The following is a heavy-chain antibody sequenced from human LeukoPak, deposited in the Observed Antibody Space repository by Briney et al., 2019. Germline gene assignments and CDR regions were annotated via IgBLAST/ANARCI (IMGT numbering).Heavy chain of an antibody. CDR2: ISGSAHTT. Sequence: GGALRLSCVASGFTFSSYAMSWVRQAPGKGLEWVSGISGSAHTTYSADSVKGRFTISRDNSKNTLFLQMNSLRAEDTAVYYCAKEDTYGDYYFDYWGQGTLVTVSS. J-gene: IGHJ4*02. CDR3: AKEDTYGDYYFDY. V-gene: IGHV3-23*01. D-gene: IGHD4-17*01. CDR1: GFTFSSYA.